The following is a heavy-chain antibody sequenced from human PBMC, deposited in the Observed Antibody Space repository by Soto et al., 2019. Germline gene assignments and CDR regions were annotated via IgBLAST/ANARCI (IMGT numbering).Heavy chain of an antibody. D-gene: IGHD6-13*01. V-gene: IGHV3-21*01. CDR3: ARDGLGRAAAD. Sequence: EVQLVESGGGLVKPGGSLRLSCAASGFTFSSYSMNWVRQAPGKGLEWVSSISSSSSYIYYADSVKGRITISRDNAKNSLYLQMNSLRAEDTAVYYCARDGLGRAAADWGQGTQVTVSS. CDR1: GFTFSSYS. J-gene: IGHJ4*02. CDR2: ISSSSSYI.